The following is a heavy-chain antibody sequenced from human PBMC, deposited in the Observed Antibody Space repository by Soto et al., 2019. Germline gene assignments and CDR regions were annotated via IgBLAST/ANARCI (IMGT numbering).Heavy chain of an antibody. CDR3: ARRRGGRQQERFDS. CDR1: DGSVRTTDYY. J-gene: IGHJ4*02. CDR2: VYYTGST. Sequence: QVQLQESGPGLVKPSETLSLTCTVSDGSVRTTDYYWSWIRQPPGEGLEWIGYVYYTGSTNYNPSLKSRVTISIDTSKNEFSLRLSSVIAADTAIYYCARRRGGRQQERFDSWGQGTPVTVSS. V-gene: IGHV4-61*08. D-gene: IGHD3-16*01.